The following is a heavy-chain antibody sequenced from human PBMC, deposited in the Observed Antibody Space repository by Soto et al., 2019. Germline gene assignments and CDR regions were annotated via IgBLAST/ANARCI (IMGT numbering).Heavy chain of an antibody. CDR3: AKKEVLRWVPLGFDY. Sequence: PGGSLRLSCAASGFTFSSYAMSWVRQAPGKGLEWVSAISGSGGSTYYADSVKDRFTISRDNSKNTLYLQMNSLRAEDTAVYYCAKKEVLRWVPLGFDYWGQGTLVTVSS. D-gene: IGHD4-17*01. J-gene: IGHJ4*02. V-gene: IGHV3-23*01. CDR1: GFTFSSYA. CDR2: ISGSGGST.